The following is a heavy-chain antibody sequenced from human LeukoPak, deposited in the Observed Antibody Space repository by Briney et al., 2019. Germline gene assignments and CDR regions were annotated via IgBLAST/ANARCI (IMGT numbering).Heavy chain of an antibody. CDR3: AKLTETGVVGGYFDY. V-gene: IGHV3-43*01. CDR2: ISWDGGST. Sequence: GGSLRLSCAASGFTFDDYTMHWVRQAPGKGLEWVSLISWDGGSTYYADSVKGRFTISRDNSKNSLYLQMNSLRTEDTALYYCAKLTETGVVGGYFDYWGQGTLVTVSS. D-gene: IGHD3-3*01. J-gene: IGHJ4*02. CDR1: GFTFDDYT.